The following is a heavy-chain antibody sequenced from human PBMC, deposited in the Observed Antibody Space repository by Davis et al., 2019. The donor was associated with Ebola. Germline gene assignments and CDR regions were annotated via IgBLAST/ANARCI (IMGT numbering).Heavy chain of an antibody. J-gene: IGHJ4*02. CDR2: ISSGSFTI. Sequence: PGGSLRLSCAASGITFSRYSMNWVRQAPGKGLEWVAFISSGSFTIHYADSVKGRFTISRDNAKNSLFLQMNSLRDEGTAVYYCARWSILGQWGQGTLVTVSS. D-gene: IGHD3-3*01. CDR3: ARWSILGQ. V-gene: IGHV3-48*02. CDR1: GITFSRYS.